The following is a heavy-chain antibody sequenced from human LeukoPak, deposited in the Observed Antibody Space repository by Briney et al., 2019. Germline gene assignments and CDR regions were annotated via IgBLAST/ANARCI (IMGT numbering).Heavy chain of an antibody. D-gene: IGHD3-10*01. CDR2: IYYSGST. V-gene: IGHV4-31*03. J-gene: IGHJ6*02. Sequence: SETLSLTCTVSGGSISSGGYYWSWIRLHPGKGLEWIGYIYYSGSTYYNPSLKSRVTISVDTSKNQFSLKLSSVTAADTAVYYCARDRRVRYLYGMDVWGQGTTVTVSS. CDR1: GGSISSGGYY. CDR3: ARDRRVRYLYGMDV.